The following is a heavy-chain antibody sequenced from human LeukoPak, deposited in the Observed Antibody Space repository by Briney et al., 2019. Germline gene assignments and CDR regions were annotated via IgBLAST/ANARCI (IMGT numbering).Heavy chain of an antibody. D-gene: IGHD3-9*01. V-gene: IGHV4-59*01. CDR3: ARSDRGLRYFDWGFDY. J-gene: IGHJ4*02. CDR1: AGSISSYY. CDR2: IYYSGST. Sequence: SETLTLTCTVSAGSISSYYWSWIRQPPGKGLEGIGYIYYSGSTNYNPSLKSRVTISVDTSKNQFSLKLSSVTAADTAAYYCARSDRGLRYFDWGFDYWGQGPLVTVSS.